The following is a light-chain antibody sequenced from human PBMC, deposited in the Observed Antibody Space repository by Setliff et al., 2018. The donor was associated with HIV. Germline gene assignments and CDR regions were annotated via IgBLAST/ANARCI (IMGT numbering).Light chain of an antibody. CDR1: SSDVGGYNY. J-gene: IGLJ1*01. CDR3: SSYTSRSTKV. Sequence: QSVLTQPASVSGSPGQSITISCSGTSSDVGGYNYVSWYQQHPGKAPKLMIYHVNKRPSGVSNRFSGSRSGNTASLTISGLQAEDEADYYCSSYTSRSTKVFGTGTKVTVL. V-gene: IGLV2-14*01. CDR2: HVN.